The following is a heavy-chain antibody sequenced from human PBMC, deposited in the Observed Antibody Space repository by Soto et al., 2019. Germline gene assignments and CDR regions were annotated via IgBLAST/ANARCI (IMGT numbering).Heavy chain of an antibody. Sequence: GGSLRLSCASSVFTFSSYWMSWVRQAPGKGLEWVANIKQDGSEKYYVDSVKGRFTISRDNAKNSLYLQMNSLRAEDTAVYYCARAGHYGDYNWFDPWGQGTLVTVSS. J-gene: IGHJ5*02. CDR1: VFTFSSYW. V-gene: IGHV3-7*01. CDR3: ARAGHYGDYNWFDP. CDR2: IKQDGSEK. D-gene: IGHD4-17*01.